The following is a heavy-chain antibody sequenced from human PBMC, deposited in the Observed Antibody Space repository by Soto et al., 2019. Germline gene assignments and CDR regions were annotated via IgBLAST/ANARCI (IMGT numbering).Heavy chain of an antibody. V-gene: IGHV3-13*01. CDR3: ARVVWGYSGYDYYFDY. CDR1: GFTVSTYD. D-gene: IGHD5-12*01. CDR2: IGSAGDT. J-gene: IGHJ4*02. Sequence: GGSLRLSCAASGFTVSTYDMHWVRQATGKGLEWVSAIGSAGDTSYPASVKGRFTISRENAKNSLYLQMNSLRAGDTAVYYCARVVWGYSGYDYYFDYWGQGTLVTVSS.